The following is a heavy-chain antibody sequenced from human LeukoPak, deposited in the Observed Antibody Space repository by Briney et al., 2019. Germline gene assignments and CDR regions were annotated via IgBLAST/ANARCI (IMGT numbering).Heavy chain of an antibody. CDR2: ISGPGVTT. V-gene: IGHV3-23*01. CDR3: AKGYWLRFYFDA. Sequence: PGGSLRLSCAASGFAFSSFAMTWVRQAPGKGLEWVSAISGPGVTTHYTDSVRGWFTITRDNSGNTLYLEMNSLRVEDTAVYYCAKGYWLRFYFDAWGQGALVTVSS. CDR1: GFAFSSFA. J-gene: IGHJ4*02. D-gene: IGHD5-12*01.